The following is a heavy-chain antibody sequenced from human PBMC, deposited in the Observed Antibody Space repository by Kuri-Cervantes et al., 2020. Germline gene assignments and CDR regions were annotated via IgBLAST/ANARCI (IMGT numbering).Heavy chain of an antibody. Sequence: GGSLRLSCAASGFTVSSNYMSWVRQAPGKGLEWVSVIYSGGSTYYADSVKGRFTISRDNSKNTLYLQMESLRAEDSAVYYCARDFDSSGYYANSGYWGQGILVTVSS. V-gene: IGHV3-66*01. CDR1: GFTVSSNY. CDR3: ARDFDSSGYYANSGY. D-gene: IGHD3-22*01. J-gene: IGHJ4*02. CDR2: IYSGGST.